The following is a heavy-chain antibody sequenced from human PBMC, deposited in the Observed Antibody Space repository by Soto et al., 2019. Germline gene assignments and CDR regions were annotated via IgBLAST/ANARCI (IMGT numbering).Heavy chain of an antibody. D-gene: IGHD6-19*01. CDR2: IKSKTDGGTT. Sequence: EVQLVESGGGLVKPGGSLRLSCAASGFTFSNAWMSWVRQAPGKGLEWVGRIKSKTDGGTTDYAAPVKGRFTISRDDSKNTLYLQMNSLKTEDTAVYYCTTDADSDSPSGIAVAENDYWGQGTLVTVSS. CDR1: GFTFSNAW. CDR3: TTDADSDSPSGIAVAENDY. J-gene: IGHJ4*02. V-gene: IGHV3-15*01.